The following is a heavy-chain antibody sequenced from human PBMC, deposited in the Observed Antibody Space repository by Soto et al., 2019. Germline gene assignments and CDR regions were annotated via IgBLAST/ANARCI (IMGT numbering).Heavy chain of an antibody. J-gene: IGHJ5*02. CDR3: ASNGYHSPIWFDP. CDR2: MHYSGST. V-gene: IGHV4-59*01. Sequence: TSETLSLTCTVSGGSISSYYWSWIRQPPGKGLEWIGYMHYSGSTNYNPSLKSRVTISVDTSKNRFSLKLRSVTAADTAVYYCASNGYHSPIWFDPLGQGTLLTVSS. D-gene: IGHD5-12*01. CDR1: GGSISSYY.